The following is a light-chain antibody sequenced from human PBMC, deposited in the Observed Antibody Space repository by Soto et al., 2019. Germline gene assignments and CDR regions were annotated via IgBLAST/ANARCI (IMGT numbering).Light chain of an antibody. CDR2: DAS. J-gene: IGKJ4*01. CDR3: QQFSSYPLT. CDR1: QTVRNNY. Sequence: EFVLRQSPGTLSLSPGERATLSCRASQTVRNNYLAWYQQKPGQAPRLLIYDASSRATGIPDRFSGGGPGTDFTLTISRLEPEDFAVYYCQQFSSYPLTFGGGTKVDI. V-gene: IGKV3-20*01.